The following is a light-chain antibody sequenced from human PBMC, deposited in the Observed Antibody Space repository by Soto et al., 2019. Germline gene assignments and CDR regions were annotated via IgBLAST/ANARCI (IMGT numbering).Light chain of an antibody. Sequence: IVLPQSPATLSFSPGEGATLSCRASQTVSKNYLAWYHQKPGQAPRLLIYAASTRATGIPDRFSGSGSGTEFTLTISRLEPEDFAVYYCQQYGSSPTFGQGTRLEIK. J-gene: IGKJ5*01. CDR3: QQYGSSPT. CDR2: AAS. CDR1: QTVSKNY. V-gene: IGKV3-20*01.